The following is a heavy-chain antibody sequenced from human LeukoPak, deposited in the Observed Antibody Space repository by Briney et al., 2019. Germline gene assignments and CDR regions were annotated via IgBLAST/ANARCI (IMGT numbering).Heavy chain of an antibody. CDR3: ASDFPSRLLDY. D-gene: IGHD5/OR15-5a*01. CDR2: MNPNSGNT. V-gene: IGHV1-8*02. CDR1: GYTFTNYD. Sequence: ASVKVSCKASGYTFTNYDINWVRQATGQGLEWMGWMNPNSGNTGYAQEFQGRVTMTRNTSISTAYMEVSSLRSEDTAIYYCASDFPSRLLDYWGQGTLLTVSS. J-gene: IGHJ4*02.